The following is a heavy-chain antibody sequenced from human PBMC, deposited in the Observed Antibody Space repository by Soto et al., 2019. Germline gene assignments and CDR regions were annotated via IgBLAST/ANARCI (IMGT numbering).Heavy chain of an antibody. J-gene: IGHJ6*03. V-gene: IGHV3-21*01. CDR1: GFTFSSYS. CDR2: ISSSSSYI. Sequence: GESLKISCAASGFTFSSYSMNWVRQAPGKGLEWVSSISSSSSYIYYADSVKGRFTISRDNAKNSLYLQMNSLRAEDTAVYYCARGPSELLLRGYYYYYMDVWGKGTTVTVSS. D-gene: IGHD2-15*01. CDR3: ARGPSELLLRGYYYYYMDV.